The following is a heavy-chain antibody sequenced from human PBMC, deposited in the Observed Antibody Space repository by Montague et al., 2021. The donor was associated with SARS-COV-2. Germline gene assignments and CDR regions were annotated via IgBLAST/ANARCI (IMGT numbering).Heavy chain of an antibody. CDR3: ARSGVGIFDFSYFDS. D-gene: IGHD3-3*01. Sequence: SETLSLTCSVSGFSISSGYYWGWIRQTPGKGLEWIGSRYQNGATYCSPXXKRPVTILLDTSKNQFSLSLTSVTAADTAVYYCARSGVGIFDFSYFDSWGQGSLVIVSS. J-gene: IGHJ4*02. CDR2: RYQNGAT. CDR1: GFSISSGYY. V-gene: IGHV4-38-2*02.